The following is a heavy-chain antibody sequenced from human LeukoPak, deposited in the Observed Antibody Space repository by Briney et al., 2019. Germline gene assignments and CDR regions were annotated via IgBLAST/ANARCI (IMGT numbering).Heavy chain of an antibody. CDR1: GFTFSSYA. CDR2: ISGSGGST. D-gene: IGHD2-15*01. V-gene: IGHV3-23*01. Sequence: PGGSLRLSCAASGFTFSSYAMSWVRQAPGKGLEWVSAISGSGGSTYYADSVKGRFTISRDISKNTLYLQMNSLKAEDTAVYYCVKAMGGYCSGGSCYTFDYWGQGTLVTVSS. CDR3: VKAMGGYCSGGSCYTFDY. J-gene: IGHJ4*02.